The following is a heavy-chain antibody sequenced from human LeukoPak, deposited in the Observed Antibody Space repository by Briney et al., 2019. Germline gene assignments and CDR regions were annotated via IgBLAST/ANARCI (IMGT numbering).Heavy chain of an antibody. Sequence: GGSLRLSCAASGFTFSSYSMNWVRQAPGKGLEWVSSISSSSSYIYYADSVKGRFTISRDNAKNSLYRQMNSLRAEDTAVYYCARAGVRGVVPTLNWFDPWGQGTLVTVSS. CDR2: ISSSSSYI. J-gene: IGHJ5*02. V-gene: IGHV3-21*01. CDR1: GFTFSSYS. CDR3: ARAGVRGVVPTLNWFDP. D-gene: IGHD3-10*01.